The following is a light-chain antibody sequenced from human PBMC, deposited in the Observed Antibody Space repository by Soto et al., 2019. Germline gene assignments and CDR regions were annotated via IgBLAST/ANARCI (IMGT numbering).Light chain of an antibody. CDR2: DVT. CDR1: SIDVGGYNF. V-gene: IGLV2-11*01. CDR3: CSYAGSLV. Sequence: QSALTQPRSVSGSPGQSVTISCTGTSIDVGGYNFVSWYQQHPDEAPKLMIYDVTKRPSGVPDRFSGSKSGNTASLTISGLQAEDEADYYCCSYAGSLVFGGGTKLTVL. J-gene: IGLJ2*01.